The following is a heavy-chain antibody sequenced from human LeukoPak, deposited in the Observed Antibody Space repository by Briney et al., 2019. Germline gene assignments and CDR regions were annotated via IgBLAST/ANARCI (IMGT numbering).Heavy chain of an antibody. CDR2: ISDSGGST. D-gene: IGHD2-2*01. J-gene: IGHJ6*02. V-gene: IGHV3-23*01. CDR1: GFTFSDYY. Sequence: GGSLRLSCAASGFTFSDYYMNWIRQAPGEGLEWVSSISDSGGSTYYADSVKGRFTISRDNSKNTLYLQMNSLRAEDTAVYYCARYCSSASCYGKRDYYYYGMDVWGQGTTVTVSS. CDR3: ARYCSSASCYGKRDYYYYGMDV.